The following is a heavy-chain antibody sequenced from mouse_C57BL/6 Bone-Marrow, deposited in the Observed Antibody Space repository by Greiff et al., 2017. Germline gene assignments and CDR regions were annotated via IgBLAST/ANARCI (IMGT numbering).Heavy chain of an antibody. D-gene: IGHD2-12*01. CDR2: IWSGGST. J-gene: IGHJ3*01. CDR3: ARSPGGRRRKIFAY. Sequence: VKLQESGPGLVQPSQSLSITCTVSGFSLTSYGVHWVRQSPGKGLEWLGVIWSGGSTDYNAAFISRLSISKDNPKSQVFFKMNSLQADDTAIYYCARSPGGRRRKIFAYWGQGTLVTVSA. CDR1: GFSLTSYG. V-gene: IGHV2-2*01.